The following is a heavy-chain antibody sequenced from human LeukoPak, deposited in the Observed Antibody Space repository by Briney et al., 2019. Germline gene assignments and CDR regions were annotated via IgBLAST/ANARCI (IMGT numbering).Heavy chain of an antibody. CDR1: GFTFSSYE. CDR3: ARECIQLWRANWFDP. V-gene: IGHV3-48*03. Sequence: GGSLVLSCAASGFTFSSYEMNWGRQAPGKGLEGVSYISSSGSTIYYADSVKGRFTISRDNAKNSLYLQMNSLRAEDTAVYYCARECIQLWRANWFDPWGQGTLVTVSS. CDR2: ISSSGSTI. J-gene: IGHJ5*02. D-gene: IGHD5-18*01.